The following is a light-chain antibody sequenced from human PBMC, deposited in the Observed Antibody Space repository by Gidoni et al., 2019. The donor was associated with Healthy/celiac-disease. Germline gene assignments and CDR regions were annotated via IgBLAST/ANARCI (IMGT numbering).Light chain of an antibody. V-gene: IGKV3-20*01. CDR3: QQYGSSPPFT. Sequence: EIVLTQSPGTLSLSPGERATLSCRASQSVSSSYLAWYQQKPGQAPRLLIYGASSRATGIPYRFSGSGSGTDFTLTISRLEPEDFAVYYCQQYGSSPPFTFXGXTKVXIK. CDR2: GAS. J-gene: IGKJ4*01. CDR1: QSVSSSY.